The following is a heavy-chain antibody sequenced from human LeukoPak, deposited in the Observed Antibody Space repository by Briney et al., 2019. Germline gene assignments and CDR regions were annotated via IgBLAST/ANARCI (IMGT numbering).Heavy chain of an antibody. Sequence: GRSLRLSCASSGFNFRSYEMNWVRQAPGKGLEWVSYISNTDETRTYADSVKGRFTISRDNAKNSLHLEMNSLRAEDTAVYYCAREIVSAVAGNFDYWGQGTLVTVSS. D-gene: IGHD6-19*01. CDR2: ISNTDETR. CDR3: AREIVSAVAGNFDY. J-gene: IGHJ4*02. V-gene: IGHV3-48*03. CDR1: GFNFRSYE.